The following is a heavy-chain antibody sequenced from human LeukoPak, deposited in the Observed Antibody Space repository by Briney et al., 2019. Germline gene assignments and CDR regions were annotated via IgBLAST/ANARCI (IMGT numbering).Heavy chain of an antibody. V-gene: IGHV4-30-2*01. J-gene: IGHJ5*02. CDR3: ARGPPPVVPAADNWFDP. D-gene: IGHD2-2*01. CDR2: IYHSGST. CDR1: GGSISSGGYY. Sequence: PSETLSLTCTVSGGSISSGGYYWSWIRQPPGKGLEWIGYIYHSGSTYYNLSLKSRVTISVDRSKNQFSLKLSSVTAADTAVYYCARGPPPVVPAADNWFDPWGQGTLVTVSS.